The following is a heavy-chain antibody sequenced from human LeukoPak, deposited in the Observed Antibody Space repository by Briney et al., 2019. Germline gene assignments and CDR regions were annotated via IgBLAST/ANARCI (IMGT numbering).Heavy chain of an antibody. D-gene: IGHD3-3*01. CDR3: ARDTIRVTIFGVNAFDI. CDR1: GGSISSSNW. J-gene: IGHJ3*02. Sequence: SETLSLTCAVSGGSISSSNWWSWVRQPPGKGLEWIGEIYHSGSTNYNPSLKSRVTISVDTSKNQFSLKLSSVTAADTAVYYCARDTIRVTIFGVNAFDIWGQGTMVTVSS. CDR2: IYHSGST. V-gene: IGHV4-4*02.